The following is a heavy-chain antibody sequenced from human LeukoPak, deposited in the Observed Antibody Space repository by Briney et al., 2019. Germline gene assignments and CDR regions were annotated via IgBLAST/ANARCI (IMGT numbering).Heavy chain of an antibody. Sequence: PGGSLSLSCTASGFTFSRSGMNWIREAPGKGLEWVANINPDGDGMRFVDSLKGRFTMSRDNAQSSLHLQMNSLRVEDTAFYYCAAWTDRGYSYWGQGVLVTVSS. CDR1: GFTFSRSG. D-gene: IGHD5-12*01. CDR2: INPDGDGM. V-gene: IGHV3-7*01. CDR3: AAWTDRGYSY. J-gene: IGHJ4*02.